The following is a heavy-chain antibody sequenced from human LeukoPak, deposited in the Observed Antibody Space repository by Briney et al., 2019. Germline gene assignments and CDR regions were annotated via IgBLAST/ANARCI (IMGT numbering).Heavy chain of an antibody. J-gene: IGHJ4*02. CDR3: ASGRGYGDYRGPFDY. V-gene: IGHV1-2*02. CDR1: GYTFTGYY. CDR2: INPNSGGT. D-gene: IGHD4-17*01. Sequence: ASVKVSCKASGYTFTGYYMHWVRQAPGQGLEWMGWINPNSGGTNYAQKFQGRVTMTRDTPISTAYMELSRLRPDDTAVYYCASGRGYGDYRGPFDYWGQGTLVTVSS.